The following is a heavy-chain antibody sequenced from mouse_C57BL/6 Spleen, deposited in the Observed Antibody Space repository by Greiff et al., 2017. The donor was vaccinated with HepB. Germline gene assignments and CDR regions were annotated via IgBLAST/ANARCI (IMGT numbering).Heavy chain of an antibody. CDR2: IYPGDGVT. D-gene: IGHD1-1*01. CDR3: ARYDYYGSSPFDY. CDR1: GYAFSSSW. Sequence: QVQLQQSGPELVKPGASVKISCKASGYAFSSSWMNWVKQRPGKGLEWIGRIYPGDGVTNYNGKFKGKATLTADKSSSTAYMQLSSLTSEDSAVYFCARYDYYGSSPFDYWGQGTTLTVSS. J-gene: IGHJ2*01. V-gene: IGHV1-82*01.